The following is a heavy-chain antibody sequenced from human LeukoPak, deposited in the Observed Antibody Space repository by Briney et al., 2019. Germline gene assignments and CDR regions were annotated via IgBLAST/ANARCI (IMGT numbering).Heavy chain of an antibody. D-gene: IGHD6-13*01. CDR2: IYPGDSDT. Sequence: GASVKVSCKASGGTFSSYAISWVRQMPGKGLEWMGIIYPGDSDTRYSPSFQGQVTISVDKSISTAYLQWSSLKASDTAMYYCARQGSIAAVKNYMDVWGKGTSVTVSS. J-gene: IGHJ6*03. CDR3: ARQGSIAAVKNYMDV. CDR1: GGTFSSYA. V-gene: IGHV5-51*01.